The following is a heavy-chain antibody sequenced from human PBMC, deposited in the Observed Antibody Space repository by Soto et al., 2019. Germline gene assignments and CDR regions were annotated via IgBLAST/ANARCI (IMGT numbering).Heavy chain of an antibody. V-gene: IGHV3-30-3*01. CDR3: ARHQRRYYDSSGRFDI. Sequence: GGSLRLSCAASGFTFSSYAMHWVRQAPGKGLEWVAVISYDGSNKYYADPVKGRFTISRDNSKNTLYLQMNSLRAEDTAVYYCARHQRRYYDSSGRFDIWGQGTMVTVS. CDR2: ISYDGSNK. CDR1: GFTFSSYA. D-gene: IGHD3-22*01. J-gene: IGHJ3*02.